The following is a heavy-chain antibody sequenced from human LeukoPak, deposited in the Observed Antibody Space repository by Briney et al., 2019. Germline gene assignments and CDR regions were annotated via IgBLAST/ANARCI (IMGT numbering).Heavy chain of an antibody. V-gene: IGHV3-21*01. CDR1: GFTFSSYS. Sequence: GGSLRLSCAASGFTFSSYSMNWVRQAPGKGLEWASSISSSSSYIYYADSVKGRFTISRDNAKNSLYLQMNSLRAEDTAVYYCAREAPTSCHDYWGQGTLVTVSS. CDR2: ISSSSSYI. D-gene: IGHD2-2*01. CDR3: AREAPTSCHDY. J-gene: IGHJ4*02.